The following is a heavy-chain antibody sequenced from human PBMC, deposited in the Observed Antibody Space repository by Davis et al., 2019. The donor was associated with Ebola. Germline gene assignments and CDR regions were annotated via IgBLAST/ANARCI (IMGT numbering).Heavy chain of an antibody. V-gene: IGHV1-18*04. CDR2: ISSNNGNT. D-gene: IGHD1-1*01. CDR1: GYTFTRYG. Sequence: ASVKVSCKATGYTFTRYGITWVRQAPGQGLEWMGWISSNNGNTDYSQRVQDRLTLTTDTSTRTAYMELRSLTSDDTAVYFCARASPPEYNVWSRNPHYHYFAMDVWGQGTTVTVSS. J-gene: IGHJ6*02. CDR3: ARASPPEYNVWSRNPHYHYFAMDV.